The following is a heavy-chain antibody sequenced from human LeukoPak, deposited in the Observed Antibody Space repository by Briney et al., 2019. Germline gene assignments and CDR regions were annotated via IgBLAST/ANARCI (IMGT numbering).Heavy chain of an antibody. CDR2: VSYDGNNK. Sequence: GGSLRLSCAASGFTFSSYAIHWVRQAPGKGLEWVAVVSYDGNNKYYTDSVKGRFTISRDNSKNTLNLQMNSLRAEDTAVYYCARDVVRGTTGYYFDYWGQGTLVTVSS. J-gene: IGHJ4*02. CDR3: ARDVVRGTTGYYFDY. D-gene: IGHD1-26*01. CDR1: GFTFSSYA. V-gene: IGHV3-30*04.